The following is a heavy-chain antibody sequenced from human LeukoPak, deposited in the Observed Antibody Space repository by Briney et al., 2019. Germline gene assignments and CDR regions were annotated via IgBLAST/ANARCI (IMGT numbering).Heavy chain of an antibody. D-gene: IGHD3-3*02. Sequence: GGSLRLSCAASGFTVSSNLMSWVRQAPGKGLEWVSVIYSGGSTYYADSVKGRFTISRDNSKNTLYLQMNSLRAEDTAVYYCARRPAQTFYYFDYWGQGTLVTVSS. CDR2: IYSGGST. J-gene: IGHJ4*02. CDR3: ARRPAQTFYYFDY. V-gene: IGHV3-66*04. CDR1: GFTVSSNL.